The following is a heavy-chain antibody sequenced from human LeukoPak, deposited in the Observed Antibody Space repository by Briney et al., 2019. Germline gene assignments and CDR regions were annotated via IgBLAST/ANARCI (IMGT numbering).Heavy chain of an antibody. CDR3: ARDFRGGYDFWSGYYTPYYFDY. J-gene: IGHJ4*02. D-gene: IGHD3-3*01. V-gene: IGHV4-39*07. CDR1: GASISSGSNY. CDR2: MYYSGST. Sequence: PSETLSLTCSVSGASISSGSNYWGWIRQPPGKGLEWIGSMYYSGSTYYNPSLKSRVTISVDTSKNHFSLKLSSVTAADTAVYYCARDFRGGYDFWSGYYTPYYFDYWGQGTLVTVSP.